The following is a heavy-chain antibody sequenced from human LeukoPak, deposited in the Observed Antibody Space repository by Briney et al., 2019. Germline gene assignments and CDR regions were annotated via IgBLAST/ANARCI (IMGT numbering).Heavy chain of an antibody. CDR2: IKEDGSVK. V-gene: IGHV3-7*01. J-gene: IGHJ4*02. CDR1: GFTFSNYW. CDR3: ASRPG. Sequence: GGSLRLSCAAPGFTFSNYWMNWVRQAPGKGLEWVANIKEDGSVKYYVDSVKGRFTVSRDNAKNSLYLQMNSLRVEDTAVYYCASRPGWGQGTLVTVSS.